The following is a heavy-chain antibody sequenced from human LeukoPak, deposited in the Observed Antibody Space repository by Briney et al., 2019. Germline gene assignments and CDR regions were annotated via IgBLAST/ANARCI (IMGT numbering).Heavy chain of an antibody. V-gene: IGHV3-23*01. CDR3: AKVLSDYGSGSFDY. Sequence: AGGSLRLSCAASGFTFSSYAMSWVRQAPGKGLEWVSAISGSGGSTYYADSVKGRFTISRDNSKNTLYLQMNSLRAEDTAVYYCAKVLSDYGSGSFDYWGQGTLVTVSS. CDR2: ISGSGGST. CDR1: GFTFSSYA. J-gene: IGHJ4*02. D-gene: IGHD3-10*01.